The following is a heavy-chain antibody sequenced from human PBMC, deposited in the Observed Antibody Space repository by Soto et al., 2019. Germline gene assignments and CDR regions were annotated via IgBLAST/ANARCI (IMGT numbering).Heavy chain of an antibody. CDR1: GGCFSGYY. CDR3: ARVNRGQNSTSCYWDY. D-gene: IGHD2-2*01. CDR2: INHSGST. J-gene: IGHJ4*02. V-gene: IGHV4-34*01. Sequence: SETLSLTCAVYGGCFSGYYWSWIRQPPGKGLEWIGEINHSGSTNYNPSLKSRVTISVDTSKNQFSLKLSSVTAADTAVYYCARVNRGQNSTSCYWDYWGQGTLVTVSS.